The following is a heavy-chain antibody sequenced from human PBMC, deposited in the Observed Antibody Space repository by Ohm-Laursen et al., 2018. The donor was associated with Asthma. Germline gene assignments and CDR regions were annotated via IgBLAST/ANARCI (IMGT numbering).Heavy chain of an antibody. Sequence: SLRLSCAAPGFTFSSYGMHWVRQAPGKGLEWVAVISYDGSNKYYADSVKGRFTISRDNSKNTPYLQMNSLRAEDTAVYYCAKGLALHHYYYYGMDVWGQGTTVTVSS. V-gene: IGHV3-30*18. J-gene: IGHJ6*02. CDR3: AKGLALHHYYYYGMDV. D-gene: IGHD5-24*01. CDR2: ISYDGSNK. CDR1: GFTFSSYG.